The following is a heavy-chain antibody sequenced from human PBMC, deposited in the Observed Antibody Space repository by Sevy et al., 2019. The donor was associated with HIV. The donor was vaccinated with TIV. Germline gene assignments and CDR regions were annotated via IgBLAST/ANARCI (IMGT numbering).Heavy chain of an antibody. J-gene: IGHJ5*02. CDR2: IIPVFGTV. V-gene: IGHV1-69*13. Sequence: GASVKVSCKGSGGSFNRHSLTWVRQAPGQGLEWMGVIIPVFGTVHYAQKFQARISITVDESTSTAYMDLTSLRSDDTAVYYCAREYVDERIKISGTGFPRGFDPWGQGTLVTVSS. CDR3: AREYVDERIKISGTGFPRGFDP. D-gene: IGHD3-3*01. CDR1: GGSFNRHS.